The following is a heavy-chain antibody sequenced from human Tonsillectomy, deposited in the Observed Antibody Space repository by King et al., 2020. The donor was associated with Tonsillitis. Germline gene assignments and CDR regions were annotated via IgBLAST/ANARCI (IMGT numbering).Heavy chain of an antibody. CDR2: INAGNGNT. Sequence: QLVQSGAEVKKPGASVKVSCKASGYTFTSYAMHWVRQAPGQRFEWMGWINAGNGNTKYSQKLQGRVTITRDTSASTAYMELSSLRSEDMAVYYCARGEYSSSARAKKYYYYMDVWGKGTTVTVSS. CDR3: ARGEYSSSARAKKYYYYMDV. J-gene: IGHJ6*03. CDR1: GYTFTSYA. D-gene: IGHD6-6*01. V-gene: IGHV1-3*01.